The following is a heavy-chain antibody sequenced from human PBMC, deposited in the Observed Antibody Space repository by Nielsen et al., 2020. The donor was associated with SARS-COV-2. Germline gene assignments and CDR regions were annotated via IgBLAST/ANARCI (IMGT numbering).Heavy chain of an antibody. J-gene: IGHJ5*02. Sequence: GESLKISCAASGFTFSSYWMSWVRQAPGKGLEWVANIKQDGSEKYYVDSVKGRFTISRDNAKNSLYLQMNSLRAEDTAVYYCARDVVVRGPRGWFDPWGQGTLVTVSS. CDR3: ARDVVVRGPRGWFDP. CDR1: GFTFSSYW. V-gene: IGHV3-7*01. D-gene: IGHD3-10*01. CDR2: IKQDGSEK.